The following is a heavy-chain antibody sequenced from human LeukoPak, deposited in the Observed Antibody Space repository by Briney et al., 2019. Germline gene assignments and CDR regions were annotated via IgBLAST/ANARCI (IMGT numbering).Heavy chain of an antibody. CDR3: ARAKRITIFGVPRGYYYYGMDV. D-gene: IGHD3-3*01. CDR2: INHSGST. Sequence: PSETLSLTCAVYGGSFSGYYWSWIRQPPGKGLEWTGEINHSGSTNYNPSLKSRVTISVDTSKNQFSLKLSSVTAADTAVYYCARAKRITIFGVPRGYYYYGMDVWGQGTTVTVSS. CDR1: GGSFSGYY. J-gene: IGHJ6*02. V-gene: IGHV4-34*01.